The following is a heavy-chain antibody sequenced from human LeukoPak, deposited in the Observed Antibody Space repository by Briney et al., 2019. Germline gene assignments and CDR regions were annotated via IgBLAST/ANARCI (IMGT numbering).Heavy chain of an antibody. CDR1: GYTFTVHY. CDR3: AREVDAFDI. V-gene: IGHV1-2*02. Sequence: GASVKVSCXASGYTFTVHYMHWVRQAPGQGLEWMGWINPNSGGTNYAQKFQSRVTMTRDTSISTVYMELSRLRSDDTAVYYCAREVDAFDIWGQGTMVTVSS. CDR2: INPNSGGT. J-gene: IGHJ3*02.